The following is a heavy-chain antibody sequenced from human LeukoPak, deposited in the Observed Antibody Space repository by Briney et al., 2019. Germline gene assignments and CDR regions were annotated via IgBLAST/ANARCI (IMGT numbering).Heavy chain of an antibody. CDR3: ARGNPFRKTNFDY. CDR2: VSGSGGST. D-gene: IGHD1-14*01. Sequence: GGSLRLSCGASEFTLSSYAMSWVRQAPGKGLEWVSAVSGSGGSTYYADSVKGRFTISRDNSENMLFLQMNSLRADDTAVYYCARGNPFRKTNFDYWGQGTLVTVSS. J-gene: IGHJ4*02. V-gene: IGHV3-23*01. CDR1: EFTLSSYA.